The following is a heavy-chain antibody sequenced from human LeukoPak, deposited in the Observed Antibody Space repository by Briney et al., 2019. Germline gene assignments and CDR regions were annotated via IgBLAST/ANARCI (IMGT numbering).Heavy chain of an antibody. V-gene: IGHV3-23*01. CDR1: GFTFSNYG. D-gene: IGHD3-3*01. Sequence: PGGSLRLSCAASGFTFSNYGMNWVRQAPGKGLEWVSRISGTGGTTFYADSVKGRFTISRDNSKNTLYLQMNSLRAEDTAVYYCARASVIVGSGEHYYYYYGMDVWGQGTTVTVSS. CDR2: ISGTGGTT. CDR3: ARASVIVGSGEHYYYYYGMDV. J-gene: IGHJ6*02.